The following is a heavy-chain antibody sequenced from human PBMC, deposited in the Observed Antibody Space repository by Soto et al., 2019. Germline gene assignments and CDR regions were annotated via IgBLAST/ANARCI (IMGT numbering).Heavy chain of an antibody. CDR3: ARDRGYSGYDISNYFDP. CDR2: IYYSGST. Sequence: SETLSLTCTVSGGSISSGGYYWSWIRQHPGKGLEWIGYIYYSGSTYYNPSLKSRVTISVDTSKNQFSLKLSSVTAADTAVYYCARDRGYSGYDISNYFDPWGQGTLVTVSS. J-gene: IGHJ5*02. D-gene: IGHD5-12*01. V-gene: IGHV4-31*03. CDR1: GGSISSGGYY.